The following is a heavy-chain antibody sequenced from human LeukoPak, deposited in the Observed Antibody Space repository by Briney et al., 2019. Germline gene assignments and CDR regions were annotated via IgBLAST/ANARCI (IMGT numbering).Heavy chain of an antibody. D-gene: IGHD6-19*01. CDR1: GFTFSSYG. V-gene: IGHV3-30*18. CDR3: AKSPGIAVAGTPFDY. CDR2: VSYDGNTK. Sequence: SGRSLRLSCAASGFTFSSYGMHWVRQAPGKGLEWVAVVSYDGNTKYYADSVKGRFTISRDNSKNTLFLQMNSLRAEDTAVYYCAKSPGIAVAGTPFDYWGQGTLVTVSS. J-gene: IGHJ4*02.